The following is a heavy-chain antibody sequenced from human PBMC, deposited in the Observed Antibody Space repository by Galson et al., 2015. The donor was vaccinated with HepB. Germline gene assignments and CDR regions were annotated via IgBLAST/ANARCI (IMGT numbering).Heavy chain of an antibody. Sequence: SLRLSCAASGFRFSGYGMHWVRQAPGRGLEWVAVIWYDGSNKYYADSVKGRFTISRDNSKNTLYLQMNSLRAEDTAVYYCARGRRIVVGGRYYYYGMDVWGHGTTVTVSS. D-gene: IGHD6-19*01. CDR1: GFRFSGYG. V-gene: IGHV3-33*01. CDR3: ARGRRIVVGGRYYYYGMDV. J-gene: IGHJ6*02. CDR2: IWYDGSNK.